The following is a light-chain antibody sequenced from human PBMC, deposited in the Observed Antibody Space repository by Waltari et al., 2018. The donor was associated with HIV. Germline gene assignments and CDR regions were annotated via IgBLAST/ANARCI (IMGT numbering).Light chain of an antibody. J-gene: IGLJ1*01. V-gene: IGLV2-14*01. Sequence: QSALTQPASVSGSPGQSITISCTGTSSDVGGYNYVSWYQQHPGKAPKLMIYEVSNRPSGVCNRFSGSKSGNTASLTISGLQAEDEADYYCSSYTSSSTLSYVFGTGTKVTVL. CDR3: SSYTSSSTLSYV. CDR1: SSDVGGYNY. CDR2: EVS.